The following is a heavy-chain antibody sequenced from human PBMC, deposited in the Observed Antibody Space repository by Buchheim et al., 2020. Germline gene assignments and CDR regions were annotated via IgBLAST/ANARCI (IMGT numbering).Heavy chain of an antibody. D-gene: IGHD3-3*01. CDR3: ARLLYDFWSGYYTAYYYYMDV. J-gene: IGHJ6*03. V-gene: IGHV4-34*01. CDR2: INHSGST. CDR1: GGSFSGYY. Sequence: QVQLQQWGAGLLKPSETLSLTCAVYGGSFSGYYWSWIRQPPGKGLEWIGEINHSGSTNYNPSLKSRVTISVDTSKNQFSLNLSSVTAADTAVYYCARLLYDFWSGYYTAYYYYMDVWGKGTT.